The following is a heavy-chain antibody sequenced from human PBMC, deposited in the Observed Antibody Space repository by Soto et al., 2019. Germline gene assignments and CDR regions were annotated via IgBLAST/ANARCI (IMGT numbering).Heavy chain of an antibody. D-gene: IGHD1-7*01. CDR2: IYISGTT. J-gene: IGHJ4*02. CDR3: AKDRYKWNYEGYFDY. CDR1: GGSMNAHF. V-gene: IGHV4-4*07. Sequence: SETLSLTCTVSGGSMNAHFWSWIRQSAGKGLEWIGHIYISGTTMYNPSLKSRVTMSVDPPKNQLSLKLTSVTASDTAVYYCAKDRYKWNYEGYFDYWGQGTLVTVSS.